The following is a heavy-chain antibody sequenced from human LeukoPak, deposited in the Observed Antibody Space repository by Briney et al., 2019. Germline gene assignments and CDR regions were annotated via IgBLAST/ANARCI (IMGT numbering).Heavy chain of an antibody. D-gene: IGHD2-21*01. CDR3: ARSFLAPYYYYYMDV. CDR2: ISAYNGYT. V-gene: IGHV1-18*01. J-gene: IGHJ6*03. Sequence: ASVKVSCKASGYTFTSYGISWVRQASGQGLEWMGWISAYNGYTNYAQKLQGRVTMTTDTSTSTAYMELRSLRSDDTAVYYCARSFLAPYYYYYMDVWGKGTTVTVSS. CDR1: GYTFTSYG.